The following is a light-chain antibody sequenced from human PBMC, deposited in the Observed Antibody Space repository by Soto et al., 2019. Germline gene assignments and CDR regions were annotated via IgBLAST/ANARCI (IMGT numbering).Light chain of an antibody. CDR2: DAS. Sequence: EIVMTQSPATLSVSPGERATLSCRASQSVSSNLAWYQQKPGQAPRLLMYDASTRATGIPARFSGSGSGTECTLTITSLQSEDFAVYYCQQYNNWPPWTFGQGTKVEIK. V-gene: IGKV3D-15*01. CDR1: QSVSSN. J-gene: IGKJ1*01. CDR3: QQYNNWPPWT.